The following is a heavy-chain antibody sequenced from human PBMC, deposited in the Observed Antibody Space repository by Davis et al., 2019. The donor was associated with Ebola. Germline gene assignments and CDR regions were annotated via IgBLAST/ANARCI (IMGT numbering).Heavy chain of an antibody. J-gene: IGHJ6*04. D-gene: IGHD5-18*01. Sequence: SQTLSLTCAIPGDSVSSNSAAWNCIRQSPSRGLEWLGRTYYRSKWYNDYAVSVKSRITINPDTSKNQFSLQLNSVTPEDTAVYYCARSTYSYGYFGKYYYYYYGMDVWGKGTTVTVSS. CDR1: GDSVSSNSAA. CDR2: TYYRSKWYN. V-gene: IGHV6-1*01. CDR3: ARSTYSYGYFGKYYYYYYGMDV.